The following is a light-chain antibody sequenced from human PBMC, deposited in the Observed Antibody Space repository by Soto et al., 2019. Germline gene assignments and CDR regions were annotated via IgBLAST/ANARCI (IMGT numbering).Light chain of an antibody. CDR1: SSNIGAGYE. CDR2: GNS. CDR3: QSYDSSLSGWV. Sequence: QSVLTQPPSVSGAPGQRVTISCTGSSSNIGAGYEAHWYQQLPGTAPKLLIYGNSNRPSGVPDRFSGSKSGTSASLDITGLQAEDEADYYCQSYDSSLSGWVFGGGTKLTVL. J-gene: IGLJ3*02. V-gene: IGLV1-40*01.